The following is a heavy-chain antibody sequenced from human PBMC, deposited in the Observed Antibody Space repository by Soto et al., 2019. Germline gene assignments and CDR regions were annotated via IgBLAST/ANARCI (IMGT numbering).Heavy chain of an antibody. J-gene: IGHJ2*01. V-gene: IGHV4-59*12. Sequence: SETLSLTCTVSGGAISTYYWSWIRQPPGKGLEWIGYIYYTGSTKYNPSLKSRVTISVDTSKNQLSLKLSSVTAADTAVYFCARDSSRGSGSYSNWYFDLWGRGTLVTVSS. CDR2: IYYTGST. CDR3: ARDSSRGSGSYSNWYFDL. CDR1: GGAISTYY. D-gene: IGHD3-10*01.